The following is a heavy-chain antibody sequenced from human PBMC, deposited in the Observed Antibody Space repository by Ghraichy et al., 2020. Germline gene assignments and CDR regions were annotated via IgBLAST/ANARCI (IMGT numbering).Heavy chain of an antibody. Sequence: GGSLRLSCAGSGFSITNYWMYWVRQAPGKGLEWVSHIYGDAFITNYADSVRGRFTISRDVAKNSVYLQMDNLRVEDTAVYFCARGVSGLDHWGQRILVT. CDR2: IYGDAFIT. J-gene: IGHJ4*02. CDR3: ARGVSGLDH. CDR1: GFSITNYW. D-gene: IGHD3-3*01. V-gene: IGHV3-74*01.